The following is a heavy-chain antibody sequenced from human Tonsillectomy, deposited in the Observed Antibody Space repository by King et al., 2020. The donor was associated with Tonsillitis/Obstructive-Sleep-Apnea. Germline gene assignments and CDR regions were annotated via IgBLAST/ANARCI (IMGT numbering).Heavy chain of an antibody. J-gene: IGHJ3*02. Sequence: VQLVESGGGLVQPGRSLRLSCVASGFTFKDYAMHWVRQAPGRGLEWVSGNSWNSGSVAYADSVKGRFTLSRDNAKNSLYLEMNSLRPEDTALYYCAKDLIIAVSGTPGDTFDIWGQGTMVTVSS. D-gene: IGHD6-13*01. CDR3: AKDLIIAVSGTPGDTFDI. CDR2: NSWNSGSV. V-gene: IGHV3-9*01. CDR1: GFTFKDYA.